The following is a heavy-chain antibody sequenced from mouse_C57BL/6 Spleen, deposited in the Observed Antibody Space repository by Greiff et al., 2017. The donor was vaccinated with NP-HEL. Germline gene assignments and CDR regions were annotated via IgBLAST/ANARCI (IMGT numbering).Heavy chain of an antibody. Sequence: QVQLKESGAELVRPGASVTLSCKASGYTFTDYEMHWVKQTPVHGLEWIGAIDPETGGTAYNQKFKGKAILTADKSSSTAYMELRSLTSEDSAVYYCTRSGVLRDWFAYWGQGTLVTVSA. J-gene: IGHJ3*01. CDR2: IDPETGGT. V-gene: IGHV1-15*01. D-gene: IGHD1-1*01. CDR3: TRSGVLRDWFAY. CDR1: GYTFTDYE.